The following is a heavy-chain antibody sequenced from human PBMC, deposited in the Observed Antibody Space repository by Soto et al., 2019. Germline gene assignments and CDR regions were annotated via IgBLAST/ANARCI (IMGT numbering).Heavy chain of an antibody. D-gene: IGHD5-18*01. Sequence: GGSLRLSCAASGFTFSSYSMNWVRQAPGKGLEWVSYISSSSSTIYYADSVKGRFTISRDNAKNSLYLQMNSLRAEDTAVYYCARGAQDTAMGYWGQGTLVTVSS. CDR2: ISSSSSTI. CDR1: GFTFSSYS. CDR3: ARGAQDTAMGY. J-gene: IGHJ4*02. V-gene: IGHV3-48*04.